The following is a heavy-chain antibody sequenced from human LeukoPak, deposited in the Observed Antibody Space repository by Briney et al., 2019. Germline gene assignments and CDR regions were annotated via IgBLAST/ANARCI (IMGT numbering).Heavy chain of an antibody. CDR2: ISSSSTYI. CDR1: GFSFINYN. V-gene: IGHV3-21*01. D-gene: IGHD3-22*01. J-gene: IGHJ4*02. CDR3: ARDFYDSSGYNRFDY. Sequence: GGSLRLSCAASGFSFINYNMHWVRQAPGKGLEWVPSISSSSTYIYYADSMKGRFTISRDNAKNSLYLQMNSLRAEDTAVYYCARDFYDSSGYNRFDYWGQGTLVAVSS.